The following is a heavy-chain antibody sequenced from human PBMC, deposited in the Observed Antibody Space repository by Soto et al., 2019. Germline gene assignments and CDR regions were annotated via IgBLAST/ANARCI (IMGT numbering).Heavy chain of an antibody. J-gene: IGHJ5*02. V-gene: IGHV3-23*01. CDR3: AKDGLWFGELLVS. CDR1: GFTFSSYV. D-gene: IGHD3-10*01. Sequence: EVQLLESGGGLVQPGGSLRLSCAASGFTFSSYVMSWVRQAPGKGLEWVSAISGSGGSTYYADSVKGRFTISRDNSKNTLYLQMNSLRAEDTSVYYCAKDGLWFGELLVSWGQGTLVTVSS. CDR2: ISGSGGST.